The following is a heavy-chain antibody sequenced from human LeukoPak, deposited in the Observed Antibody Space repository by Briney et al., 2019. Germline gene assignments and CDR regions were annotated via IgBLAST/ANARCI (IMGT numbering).Heavy chain of an antibody. V-gene: IGHV3-23*01. CDR3: AELGITMIGGV. CDR2: ISGNGRSDI. J-gene: IGHJ6*04. Sequence: GGSLRLSCAASGFTFNNYAISWVRQAPGKGLEWVSAISGNGRSDIYYTDSVKGRFTISRDDSKNTLYLQMNSLRAEDTAVYYCAELGITMIGGVWGKGTTVTISS. D-gene: IGHD3-10*02. CDR1: GFTFNNYA.